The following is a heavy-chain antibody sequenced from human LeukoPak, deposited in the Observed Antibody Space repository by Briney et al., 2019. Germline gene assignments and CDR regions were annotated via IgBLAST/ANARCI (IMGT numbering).Heavy chain of an antibody. V-gene: IGHV3-30*18. CDR3: AKDLDGSGSYYTYFDY. D-gene: IGHD3-10*01. CDR1: GFTFSSYG. J-gene: IGHJ4*02. CDR2: ISYDGSNK. Sequence: PGGSLRLSCAASGFTFSSYGMHWVRQAPGKGLEWVAVISYDGSNKYYADSVKGRFTISRDNSKNTLYLQMNSLRAEDTAVYYCAKDLDGSGSYYTYFDYWGQGTLVTVSS.